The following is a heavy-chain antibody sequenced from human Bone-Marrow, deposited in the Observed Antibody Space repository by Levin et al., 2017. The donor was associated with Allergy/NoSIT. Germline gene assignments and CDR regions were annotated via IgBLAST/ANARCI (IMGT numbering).Heavy chain of an antibody. J-gene: IGHJ5*02. V-gene: IGHV3-48*02. CDR1: GFTFSSHH. Sequence: GGSLRLSCAASGFTFSSHHMSWVRQAPGKGLEWISFISSSGSVIYYADSVKGRFTISRDNAKNSLYLQMNSLRDEDTAVYYCARDRRVCGAGSCPRSWLDPWGQGTLVTVSS. CDR2: ISSSGSVI. CDR3: ARDRRVCGAGSCPRSWLDP. D-gene: IGHD2-15*01.